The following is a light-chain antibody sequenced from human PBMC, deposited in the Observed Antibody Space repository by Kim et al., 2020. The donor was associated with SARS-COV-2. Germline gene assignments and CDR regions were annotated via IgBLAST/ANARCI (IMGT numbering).Light chain of an antibody. V-gene: IGLV2-11*01. CDR3: FSYAGTYTWV. Sequence: GQSFTIPCTGTSSDVGGYDYVSWYQHHPGKAPKLMIYDVTKRPSGVPDRFSGSKSGNPASLAISGLQADDESVYYCFSYAGTYTWVFGGGTQLTVL. CDR2: DVT. CDR1: SSDVGGYDY. J-gene: IGLJ3*02.